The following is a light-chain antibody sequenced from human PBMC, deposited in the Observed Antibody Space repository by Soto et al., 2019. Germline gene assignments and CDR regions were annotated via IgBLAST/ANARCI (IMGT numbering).Light chain of an antibody. CDR3: AAWDDSLTHPV. Sequence: QSVLTQPPSASGSPRQTVTISCCGSSSNIGSNYVYWYQQLPGTAPKPLIYRNNQRPSGVPDRFSGSKSGTSASLAISGLRSEDEADYYCAAWDDSLTHPVFGGGTKLTVL. CDR2: RNN. V-gene: IGLV1-47*01. J-gene: IGLJ2*01. CDR1: SSNIGSNY.